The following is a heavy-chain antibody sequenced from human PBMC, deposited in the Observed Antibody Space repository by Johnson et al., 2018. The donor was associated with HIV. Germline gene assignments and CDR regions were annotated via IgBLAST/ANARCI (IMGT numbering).Heavy chain of an antibody. D-gene: IGHD2-2*01. J-gene: IGHJ3*02. CDR3: ARVAVSTAAGGVPLDI. CDR2: ISYDGSNK. Sequence: QVQLVESGGGVVQPGRSLRLSCAASGFTFSSYAMHWVRQAPGKGLEWVAVISYDGSNKYYADSVKGRFTISRDNSKNTLYLQMNSLRAEDTAVYFCARVAVSTAAGGVPLDIWGPGTMVTVSA. CDR1: GFTFSSYA. V-gene: IGHV3-30*04.